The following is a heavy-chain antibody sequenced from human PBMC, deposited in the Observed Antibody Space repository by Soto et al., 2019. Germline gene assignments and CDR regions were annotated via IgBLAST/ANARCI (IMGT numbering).Heavy chain of an antibody. V-gene: IGHV4-4*02. CDR3: ARDGGREVAGRAWFDP. CDR2: IFHSGST. Sequence: QVQLQESGPGLVKPSGTLSLTCAVSGGSISSSNWWCWVRQPPGKGLGWIGEIFHSGSTNYNPSLKSRVTISVDKSKNQFSLKLSSVTAAETGVYYCARDGGREVAGRAWFDPWGQGTLVTVSS. D-gene: IGHD2-15*01. J-gene: IGHJ5*02. CDR1: GGSISSSNW.